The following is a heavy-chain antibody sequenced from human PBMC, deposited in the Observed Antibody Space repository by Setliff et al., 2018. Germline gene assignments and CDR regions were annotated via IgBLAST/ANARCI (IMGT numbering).Heavy chain of an antibody. J-gene: IGHJ4*02. CDR3: ARGGMAAANRKGVFEY. Sequence: GASVQVSCKASGFSLTRYYMHWVRQAPGQGLEGMGIINPGGGSASYAEKFQGRVTMTRDTSTSTFYMEVNILRSDDTAVYYCARGGMAAANRKGVFEYWGQGTLVTVSS. CDR2: INPGGGSA. CDR1: GFSLTRYY. V-gene: IGHV1-46*01. D-gene: IGHD6-13*01.